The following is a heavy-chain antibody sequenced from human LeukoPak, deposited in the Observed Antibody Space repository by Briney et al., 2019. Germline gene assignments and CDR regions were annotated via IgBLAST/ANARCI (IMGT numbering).Heavy chain of an antibody. Sequence: ASVKVSCKASGYTFTGYYMHWVRQAPGQGLEWMGWINPNSGGTNYAQKFQGRVTMTRDTSISTAYMELSRLTHDDTAVYFCARVTLMSSSAHYFDYWGQGTLVTVSS. CDR1: GYTFTGYY. V-gene: IGHV1-2*02. D-gene: IGHD2-8*01. CDR3: ARVTLMSSSAHYFDY. J-gene: IGHJ4*02. CDR2: INPNSGGT.